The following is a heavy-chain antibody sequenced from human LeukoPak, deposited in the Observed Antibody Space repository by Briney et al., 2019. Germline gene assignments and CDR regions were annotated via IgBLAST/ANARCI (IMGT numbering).Heavy chain of an antibody. D-gene: IGHD2-2*01. Sequence: ASVKVSCKTSGYTFTTYAIHWVRQAPGQRLEWMGLINADDGNTRYSQRFQGRVIITRDTSANTAYMELSSLRFEDTAVYYCARGIVVQPSANWFGPWGQGTPVTVSS. J-gene: IGHJ5*02. CDR1: GYTFTTYA. CDR3: ARGIVVQPSANWFGP. CDR2: INADDGNT. V-gene: IGHV1-3*01.